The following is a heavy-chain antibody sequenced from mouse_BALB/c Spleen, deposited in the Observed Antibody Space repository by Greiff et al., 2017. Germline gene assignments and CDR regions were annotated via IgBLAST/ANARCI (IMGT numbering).Heavy chain of an antibody. J-gene: IGHJ4*01. CDR2: ISSGGST. CDR1: GFTFSSYA. D-gene: IGHD1-1*01. Sequence: EVQLVESGGGLVKPGGSLKLSCAASGFTFSSYAMSWVRQTPEKRLEWVASISSGGSTYYPDSVKGRFTISRDNARNILYLQMSSLRSEDTAMYYCASPYYGSSYVDYAMDYWGQGTSVTVSS. CDR3: ASPYYGSSYVDYAMDY. V-gene: IGHV5-6-5*01.